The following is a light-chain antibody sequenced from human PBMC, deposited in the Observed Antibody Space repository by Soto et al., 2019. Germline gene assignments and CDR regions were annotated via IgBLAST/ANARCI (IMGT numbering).Light chain of an antibody. V-gene: IGKV1-5*03. J-gene: IGKJ4*01. CDR3: HQYNSYSRLT. CDR2: KAS. Sequence: DIQMTQSPSTLSASVGDRVTITCRASQSISSWLAWYQQKPGKAPKLLIYKASILESGVPSRFSGSGSGTEFTLTISSLQPDDFATYYCHQYNSYSRLTFGGGTKVEIK. CDR1: QSISSW.